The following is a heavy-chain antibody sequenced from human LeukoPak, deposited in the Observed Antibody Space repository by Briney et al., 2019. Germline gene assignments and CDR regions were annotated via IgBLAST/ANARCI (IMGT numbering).Heavy chain of an antibody. D-gene: IGHD6-13*01. CDR3: ARVSGYSGTWYVDY. Sequence: GRSLRLSCAASGFTFSSYGMHWVRQAPGKGLEWVAIIWYDGSNKYYADFVKGRFTTSRDNSKNTLYLQMNSLRADDTAVYYCARVSGYSGTWYVDYWGQGTLVTVSS. V-gene: IGHV3-33*01. CDR1: GFTFSSYG. J-gene: IGHJ4*02. CDR2: IWYDGSNK.